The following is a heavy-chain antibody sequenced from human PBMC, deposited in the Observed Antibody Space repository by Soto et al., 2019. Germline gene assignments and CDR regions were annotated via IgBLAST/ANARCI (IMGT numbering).Heavy chain of an antibody. CDR1: GFTFTSYA. CDR2: ISGSGGST. D-gene: IGHD2-15*01. V-gene: IGHV3-23*01. CDR3: ARVHCTGGSCSSSSYYYSGMDV. J-gene: IGHJ6*02. Sequence: GGSLRLSCAASGFTFTSYAMIWVRQAPGKGLEWVSAISGSGGSTYYADSVKGRFTISRDNSKNTVYLQMNSLRAEDTAVYYCARVHCTGGSCSSSSYYYSGMDVWGQGTTVPVSS.